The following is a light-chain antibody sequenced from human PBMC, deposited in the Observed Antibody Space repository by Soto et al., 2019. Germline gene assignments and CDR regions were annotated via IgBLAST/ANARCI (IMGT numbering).Light chain of an antibody. CDR1: QSISKY. J-gene: IGKJ2*01. CDR3: QQYDNLPPYT. Sequence: DIQMTQSPSSLSASVGDRVTLTCRASQSISKYLNWYQQKPGKAPKLLIYDASNLETGVPSRFSGSGSGTDFTFTISSLQPEDIATYYCQQYDNLPPYTFGQGTKLEIK. V-gene: IGKV1-33*01. CDR2: DAS.